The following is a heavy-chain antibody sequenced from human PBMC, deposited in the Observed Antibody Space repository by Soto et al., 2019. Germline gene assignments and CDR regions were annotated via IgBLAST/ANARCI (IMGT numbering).Heavy chain of an antibody. D-gene: IGHD2-21*02. CDR2: ISGSGGST. CDR1: GFTVSRYA. J-gene: IGHJ4*02. Sequence: GGSLRLSCAASGFTVSRYAMRWVRQAPGKGLEWVSDISGSGGSTYYADSVQGRFTISRDHSKNTLYLQMHSLKAEDTAVYYWANAGIYCGGDCYSDYWGQGNLVTVSS. V-gene: IGHV3-23*01. CDR3: ANAGIYCGGDCYSDY.